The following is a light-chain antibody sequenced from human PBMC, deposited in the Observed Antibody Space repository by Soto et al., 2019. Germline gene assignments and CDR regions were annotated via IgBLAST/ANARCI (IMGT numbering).Light chain of an antibody. V-gene: IGKV1-27*01. CDR3: QEHYSCAPVA. CDR1: QGIDHS. CDR2: SAS. Sequence: DLQMTQSPSSLSASVGDRVTIASRASQGIDHSLAWYQQKPGKVPNLLIYSASTLQSRIPSRFSGTGSGTGFTLTISSLQPVDVANYYYQEHYSCAPVAFGTGTKVYV. J-gene: IGKJ3*01.